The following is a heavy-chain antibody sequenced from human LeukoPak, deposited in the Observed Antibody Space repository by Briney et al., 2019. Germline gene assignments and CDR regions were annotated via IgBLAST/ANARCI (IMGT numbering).Heavy chain of an antibody. Sequence: GGSLRLSRAAPGFTFSSYWMYWVRQAPGKGLVWVSHINGDGSSTSYADSVKGRFTISRDNAKNTLYLQMSSLRADDTAVYYCARDRSVGAVDYWGQGTLVTVSS. J-gene: IGHJ4*02. CDR3: ARDRSVGAVDY. D-gene: IGHD1-26*01. V-gene: IGHV3-74*01. CDR2: INGDGSST. CDR1: GFTFSSYW.